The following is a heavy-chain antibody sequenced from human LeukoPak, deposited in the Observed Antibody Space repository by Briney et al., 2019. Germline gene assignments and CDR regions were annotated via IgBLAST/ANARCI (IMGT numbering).Heavy chain of an antibody. J-gene: IGHJ4*02. Sequence: GGSLRLSCAASGFTVSSNYMSWVRQAPGKGLEWVSVIYSGGSTYYADSVKGRFTISRDNSKNTLYLQMNSLRAEDTAVYYCAKGGIAAADASDYWGQGTLVTVSS. V-gene: IGHV3-66*01. D-gene: IGHD6-25*01. CDR1: GFTVSSNY. CDR3: AKGGIAAADASDY. CDR2: IYSGGST.